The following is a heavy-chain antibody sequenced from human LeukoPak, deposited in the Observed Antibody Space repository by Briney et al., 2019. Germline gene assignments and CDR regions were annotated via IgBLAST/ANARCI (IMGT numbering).Heavy chain of an antibody. J-gene: IGHJ3*02. Sequence: GRSLRLSCAASGFTFSRYGMAWVRQAPGKGLEWVSAISGSGGSTSYANSVKGRFTISRDNAKSSRYLQMNSLRAEDTAVYYCARETTAFDIWGQGTMVTVSS. D-gene: IGHD1-14*01. CDR1: GFTFSRYG. V-gene: IGHV3-23*01. CDR2: ISGSGGST. CDR3: ARETTAFDI.